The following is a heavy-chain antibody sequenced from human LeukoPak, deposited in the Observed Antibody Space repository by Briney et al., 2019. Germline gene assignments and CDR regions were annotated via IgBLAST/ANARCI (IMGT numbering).Heavy chain of an antibody. CDR1: GYTFTGYY. Sequence: GASVKVSCKASGYTFTGYYMHWVRQAPGQGLEWMGWINPNSGGTNYAQKFQGRVTMTRDTSISTAYMELSRLRSDDTAVYYCARAGVVGGYYFDYWGQGTLVTVSS. J-gene: IGHJ4*02. CDR3: ARAGVVGGYYFDY. V-gene: IGHV1-2*02. CDR2: INPNSGGT. D-gene: IGHD3-22*01.